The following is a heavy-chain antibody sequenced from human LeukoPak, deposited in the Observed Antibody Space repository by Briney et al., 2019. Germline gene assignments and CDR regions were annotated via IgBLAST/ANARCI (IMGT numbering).Heavy chain of an antibody. V-gene: IGHV3-21*01. CDR2: ISSSSSYI. D-gene: IGHD6-19*01. CDR1: GFTFSSYS. J-gene: IGHJ3*01. CDR3: TRDDSQYSSGWFDAFDL. Sequence: KTGGSLRLSCAASGFTFSSYSMNWVRQAPGKGLEWVSSISSSSSYIYYADSVKGRFTISRDNAKNSLYLQMNSLRGEDTAVYYCTRDDSQYSSGWFDAFDLWGQGTMVTVSS.